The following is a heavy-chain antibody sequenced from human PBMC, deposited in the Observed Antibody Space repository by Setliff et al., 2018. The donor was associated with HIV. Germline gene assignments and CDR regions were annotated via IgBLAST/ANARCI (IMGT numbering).Heavy chain of an antibody. CDR3: ARDPFLAQGFWSGYYSDY. J-gene: IGHJ4*02. CDR1: GFTFSSYG. Sequence: GGSLRLSCVVSGFTFSSYGMHWVRQAPGKGLEWVAVIWYDGSYEYYADSVKGRFTISRDNSKNTLYLQMNSLRAEDTAVYYCARDPFLAQGFWSGYYSDYWGQGTLVTVSS. CDR2: IWYDGSYE. V-gene: IGHV3-30*19. D-gene: IGHD3-3*01.